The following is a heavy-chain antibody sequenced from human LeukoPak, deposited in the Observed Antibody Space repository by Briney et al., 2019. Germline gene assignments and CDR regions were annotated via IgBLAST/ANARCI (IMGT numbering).Heavy chain of an antibody. J-gene: IGHJ3*02. CDR3: ARDLVTVTKGFDI. Sequence: SETLSLTCAVSADSFSSHYWTWIRQAPGKGLEWIGYISYIGSTNYDPSLKSRVTISIDTSKNQFSLKLSSVTAADTAVYYCARDLVTVTKGFDIWGQGTMVSVSS. D-gene: IGHD4-17*01. V-gene: IGHV4-59*11. CDR2: ISYIGST. CDR1: ADSFSSHY.